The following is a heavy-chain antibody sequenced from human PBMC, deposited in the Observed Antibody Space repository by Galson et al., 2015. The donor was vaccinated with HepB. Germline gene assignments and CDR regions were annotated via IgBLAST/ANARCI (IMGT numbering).Heavy chain of an antibody. Sequence: SLRLSCAASGFTFSSYGMHWVRQAPGKGLEWVAVISYDGSNKYYADSVKGRFTISRDNSKNTLYLQMNSLRAEDTAVYYCAKGLFGGSYDYFDYWGQGTLVTVSS. CDR2: ISYDGSNK. CDR1: GFTFSSYG. D-gene: IGHD1-26*01. V-gene: IGHV3-30*18. J-gene: IGHJ4*02. CDR3: AKGLFGGSYDYFDY.